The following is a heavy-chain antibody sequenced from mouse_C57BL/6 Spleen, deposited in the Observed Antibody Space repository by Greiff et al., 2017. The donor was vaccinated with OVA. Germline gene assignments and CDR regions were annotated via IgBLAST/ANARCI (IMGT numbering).Heavy chain of an antibody. CDR2: IWSGGST. Sequence: VQLQQSGPGLVQPSQSLSITCTVSGFSLTSYGVHWVRQSPGKGLEWLGVIWSGGSTDYNAAFISRLSISKDNSKSQVFFKMNSLQADDTAIYYCARNYYGSSPSFDYWGQGTTLTVSS. CDR3: ARNYYGSSPSFDY. CDR1: GFSLTSYG. D-gene: IGHD1-1*01. V-gene: IGHV2-2*01. J-gene: IGHJ2*01.